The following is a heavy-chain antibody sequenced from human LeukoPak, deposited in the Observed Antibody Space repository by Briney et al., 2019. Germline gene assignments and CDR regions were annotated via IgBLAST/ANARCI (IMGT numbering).Heavy chain of an antibody. J-gene: IGHJ2*01. Sequence: SETLSLTCTVSGGSVSNHYWSWIRQSPGKGLEWIAYIYYSGRTNYNPSLKSRVTISVDTAENQFSLKLSSVTAADTALYFCARQASWLPYFDLWGRGTLVSVSS. V-gene: IGHV4-59*08. CDR2: IYYSGRT. D-gene: IGHD5-12*01. CDR3: ARQASWLPYFDL. CDR1: GGSVSNHY.